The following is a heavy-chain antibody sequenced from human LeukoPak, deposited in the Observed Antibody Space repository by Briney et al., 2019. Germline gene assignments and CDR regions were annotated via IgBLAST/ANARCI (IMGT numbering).Heavy chain of an antibody. V-gene: IGHV3-23*01. Sequence: PGGSLRLSCAASGFTFSSYAMSGVRQAPGKGLEWVSAISGSGGSTYYADSVKGRFTISRDNSKNALYLQMNSLRAEDTAVYYCRLEYSLPEYVDYWGQGTLVTVSS. J-gene: IGHJ4*02. CDR2: ISGSGGST. CDR3: RLEYSLPEYVDY. CDR1: GFTFSSYA. D-gene: IGHD6-6*01.